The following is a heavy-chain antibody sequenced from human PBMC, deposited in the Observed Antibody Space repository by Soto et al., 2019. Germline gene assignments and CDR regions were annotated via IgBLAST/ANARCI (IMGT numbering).Heavy chain of an antibody. D-gene: IGHD2-8*01. CDR2: ISAGGVAT. J-gene: IGHJ6*02. CDR1: GFTFGFNA. CDR3: VRAPGPMYYAMDA. V-gene: IGHV3-23*01. Sequence: GGSLRLSCAATGFTFGFNALSWVRQAPGKGLEWVSSISAGGVATNYADSVRGRFTISRDNSKNTLYLQMNSLSAEDTAVYYCVRAPGPMYYAMDAWGQGTMVTVSS.